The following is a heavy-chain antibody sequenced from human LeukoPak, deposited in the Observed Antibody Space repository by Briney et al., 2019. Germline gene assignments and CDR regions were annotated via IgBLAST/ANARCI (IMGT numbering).Heavy chain of an antibody. CDR1: GGSFSGYY. Sequence: SETLSLTCAVYGGSFSGYYWSWIRQPPGKGLEWIGEINHSGSTNYNPSLKSRVTISVDTSKNQFSLKLSSVTAADTAVYYCARIPDSSSSDYWGQGTLVTVSS. CDR2: INHSGST. J-gene: IGHJ4*02. V-gene: IGHV4-34*01. D-gene: IGHD6-6*01. CDR3: ARIPDSSSSDY.